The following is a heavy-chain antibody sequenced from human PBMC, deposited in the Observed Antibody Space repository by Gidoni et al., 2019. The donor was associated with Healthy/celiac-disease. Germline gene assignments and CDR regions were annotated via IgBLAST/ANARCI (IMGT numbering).Heavy chain of an antibody. J-gene: IGHJ6*02. Sequence: QVQLVQSGAEVKKPGASVQGCCKASGYTFTSYYMHWVRQAPGQGLEWMGIINPSGGSTSYAQKFQGRVTMTRDTSTSTVYMERSSLRSEDTAVYYCARDPVVVAAKENYGMDVWGQGTTVTVSS. V-gene: IGHV1-46*03. D-gene: IGHD2-15*01. CDR2: INPSGGST. CDR1: GYTFTSYY. CDR3: ARDPVVVAAKENYGMDV.